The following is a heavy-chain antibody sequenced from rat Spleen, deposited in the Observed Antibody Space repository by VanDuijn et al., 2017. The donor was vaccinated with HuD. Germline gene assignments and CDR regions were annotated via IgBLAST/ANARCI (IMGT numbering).Heavy chain of an antibody. CDR2: INYDGSSY. V-gene: IGHV5-29*01. J-gene: IGHJ2*01. Sequence: EVQLVESDGGLVQPGRSLKLSCAASGFTFSDYYMAWVRQAPTKGLEWVATINYDGSSYYCRDSVKGRFTISRDNAKSTLYLQMDSLRSEDTATYYCARHGYDGSYYYWDYWGQGVMVTVSS. CDR3: ARHGYDGSYYYWDY. D-gene: IGHD1-12*02. CDR1: GFTFSDYY.